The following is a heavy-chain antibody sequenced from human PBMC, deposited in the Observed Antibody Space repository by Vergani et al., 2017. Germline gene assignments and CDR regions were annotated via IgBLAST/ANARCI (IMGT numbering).Heavy chain of an antibody. Sequence: QVQLVESAGGVVQPVGSMRLSCASSGFTFSNFGMHWIRQAPGKGLEWLAYIGKDGINTRYRDAVKGRFTVSRDNSKDILYLQMDSLRSEDTALYYCGKYLRDSTDGLPDSWGPGTLVIVSS. D-gene: IGHD2-21*02. CDR3: GKYLRDSTDGLPDS. J-gene: IGHJ4*02. V-gene: IGHV3-30*02. CDR1: GFTFSNFG. CDR2: IGKDGINT.